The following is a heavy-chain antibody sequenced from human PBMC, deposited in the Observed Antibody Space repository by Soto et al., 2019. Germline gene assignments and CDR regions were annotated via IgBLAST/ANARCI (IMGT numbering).Heavy chain of an antibody. CDR3: ARSRGFPDAFDI. CDR1: GFTFSSYD. J-gene: IGHJ3*02. Sequence: GGSLRLSCAASGFTFSSYDMHWVRQATGKGLEWVSAIGTAGDTYYPGSVKGRFTISRENAKNSLYLQMNSLRAEDTAVYYCARSRGFPDAFDIWGQGTMVTVSS. CDR2: IGTAGDT. V-gene: IGHV3-13*01.